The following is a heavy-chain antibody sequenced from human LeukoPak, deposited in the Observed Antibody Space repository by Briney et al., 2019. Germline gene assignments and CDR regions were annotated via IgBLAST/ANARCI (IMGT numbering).Heavy chain of an antibody. Sequence: AGGSLRLSCAASGFTFSSYGMDWARQAPGKGLEWVSGVSNRDGRAYYADSVKGRFTVSRDNSKNTLHLQMNSLRAEDTALYYCASGMSLAGDGPFDFWGQGTLVTVSS. D-gene: IGHD6-19*01. CDR3: ASGMSLAGDGPFDF. CDR2: VSNRDGRA. J-gene: IGHJ4*02. CDR1: GFTFSSYG. V-gene: IGHV3-23*01.